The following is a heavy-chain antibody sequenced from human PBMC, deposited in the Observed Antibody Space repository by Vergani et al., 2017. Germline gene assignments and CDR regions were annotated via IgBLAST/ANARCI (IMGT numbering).Heavy chain of an antibody. CDR2: ISSILGTA. D-gene: IGHD5-12*01. J-gene: IGHJ5*02. CDR1: GGTFSSYT. V-gene: IGHV1-69*08. Sequence: QVQLVQSGAEVKKPGSSVKVSCKASGGTFSSYTISWVRQAPGQGLEWMGRISSILGTANYAQKFQGRVTITADDSTSTDYMELSSLRSEDTAVYYCARGVATGPWWFDPWGQGTLVTVSS. CDR3: ARGVATGPWWFDP.